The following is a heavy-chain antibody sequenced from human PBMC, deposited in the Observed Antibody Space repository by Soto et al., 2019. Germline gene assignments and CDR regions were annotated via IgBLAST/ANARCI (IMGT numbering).Heavy chain of an antibody. V-gene: IGHV4-39*01. CDR3: ARRRSWDDAFDI. J-gene: IGHJ3*02. CDR2: IYYSGST. D-gene: IGHD1-26*01. Sequence: SETLSLTCTVSGGSISSSSYYWGWIRQPPGKGLEWIGSIYYSGSTYYNPSLKSRVTISVDTSKNQFSLKLSSVTAADTAVYYWARRRSWDDAFDIWGQGTMVTVSS. CDR1: GGSISSSSYY.